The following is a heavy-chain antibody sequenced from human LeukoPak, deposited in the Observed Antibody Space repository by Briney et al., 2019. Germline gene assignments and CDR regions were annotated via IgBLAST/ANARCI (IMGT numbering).Heavy chain of an antibody. Sequence: ASVKVSCKASGYTFTNYAINWVRQAPGQGLEWMGWISAYNGNTNYAQKLQGRVTMTTDTSTSTAYMELRSLRSDDTAVYYCARDWGDGGYIPGDAFDIWGQGTMVTVSS. V-gene: IGHV1-18*01. CDR1: GYTFTNYA. CDR3: ARDWGDGGYIPGDAFDI. CDR2: ISAYNGNT. J-gene: IGHJ3*02. D-gene: IGHD4-17*01.